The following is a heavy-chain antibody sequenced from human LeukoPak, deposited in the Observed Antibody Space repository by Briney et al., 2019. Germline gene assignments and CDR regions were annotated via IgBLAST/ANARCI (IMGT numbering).Heavy chain of an antibody. CDR2: ISNDGSRK. CDR3: AKDLSSNDYGDYDDY. J-gene: IGHJ4*02. V-gene: IGHV3-30*18. CDR1: GFTFSRHG. D-gene: IGHD4-17*01. Sequence: PGGSLRLSCAPSGFTFSRHGMHWVRQAPGKGLEWVAIISNDGSRKYYAHSVEGRFTISRDNSKNTLYLQMNSLRAEDTAVYYCAKDLSSNDYGDYDDYWGQGTLVTVSS.